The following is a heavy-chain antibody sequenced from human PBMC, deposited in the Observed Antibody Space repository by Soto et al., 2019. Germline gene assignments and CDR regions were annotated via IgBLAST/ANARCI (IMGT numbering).Heavy chain of an antibody. CDR3: AVGMVYAGFDP. CDR2: IYYSGST. J-gene: IGHJ5*02. D-gene: IGHD2-8*01. Sequence: QLQLQESGPGLVKPSETLSLTCTVSGGSISSSSYYWGWIRQPPGKGLEWIGRIYYSGSTYHNPSLKRRVTISVDTSKNQFSLKLSSVTAADTAVYYCAVGMVYAGFDPWGQGTLVTVSS. V-gene: IGHV4-39*01. CDR1: GGSISSSSYY.